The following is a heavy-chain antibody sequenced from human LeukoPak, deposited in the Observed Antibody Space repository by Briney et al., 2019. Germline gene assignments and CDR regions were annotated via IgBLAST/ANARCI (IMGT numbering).Heavy chain of an antibody. CDR1: GYTFTGYY. D-gene: IGHD3-3*01. CDR2: INPNSGGT. CDR3: ARGLEWLTRRHTWFDP. J-gene: IGHJ5*02. V-gene: IGHV1-2*02. Sequence: ASVTVSCKASGYTFTGYYMHWVRQAPGQGLEWMGWINPNSGGTNYAQKLQGRVTMTTDTSTSTAYMELRSLRSDDTAVHYCARGLEWLTRRHTWFDPWGQGTLVTVSS.